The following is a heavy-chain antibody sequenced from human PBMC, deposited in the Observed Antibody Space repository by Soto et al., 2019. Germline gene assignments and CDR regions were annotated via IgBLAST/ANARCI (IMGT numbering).Heavy chain of an antibody. D-gene: IGHD3-22*01. CDR2: INHSGST. J-gene: IGHJ4*02. CDR3: ARDYDSSGYASWAFDY. Sequence: QVQLQQWGAGLLKPSETLSLTCAVYGGSFSGYYWSWIRQPPGKGLEWIGEINHSGSTNYNPSLTSRVTISVDTSKNQFSLKLSSVTAADTAVYYCARDYDSSGYASWAFDYWGQGTLVTVSS. V-gene: IGHV4-34*01. CDR1: GGSFSGYY.